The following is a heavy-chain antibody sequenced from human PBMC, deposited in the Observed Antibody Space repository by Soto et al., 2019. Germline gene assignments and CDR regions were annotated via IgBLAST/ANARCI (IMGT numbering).Heavy chain of an antibody. V-gene: IGHV1-69*01. CDR2: IIPIFGTA. D-gene: IGHD2-15*01. Sequence: QVQLVQSGAEVKKPGSSVKVSCKASGGTFSSYAISWVRQAPGQGLEWMGGIIPIFGTANYAQKFQGRVTITADESTNTAYMELSSLRSEDTAVYYCARVRCSGGSCYWPFDYWGQGTLVTVSS. CDR1: GGTFSSYA. CDR3: ARVRCSGGSCYWPFDY. J-gene: IGHJ4*02.